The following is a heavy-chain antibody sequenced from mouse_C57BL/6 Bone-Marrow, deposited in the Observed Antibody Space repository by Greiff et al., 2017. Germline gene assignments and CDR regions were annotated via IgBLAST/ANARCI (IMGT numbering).Heavy chain of an antibody. Sequence: QVQLQQPGPELVRPGVSVKLSCKGSGYTFTDYAMHWVKQSPAKSLEWIGVISPYYGDASYNQKFKDKATMTVDKSSSTAYMELARLPSEDSAVYRHEYEGFAYWGQGTLVTVSA. CDR1: GYTFTDYA. V-gene: IGHV1-67*01. CDR2: ISPYYGDA. J-gene: IGHJ3*01. D-gene: IGHD2-4*01. CDR3: EYEGFAY.